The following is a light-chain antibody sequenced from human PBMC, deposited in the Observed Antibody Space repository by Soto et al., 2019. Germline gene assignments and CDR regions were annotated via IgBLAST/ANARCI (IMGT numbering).Light chain of an antibody. V-gene: IGLV1-44*01. CDR1: SSNIGSRT. CDR3: AAWDDSLSAWV. J-gene: IGLJ3*02. Sequence: QSVLTQPPSASGSPGQRVTISCSGSSSNIGSRTVTWYQQLPGTAPKLLMFSNNQRPSGVPDRFSGSKSGTSASLAISGLQSGDEADYYCAAWDDSLSAWVFGGGTKLTVL. CDR2: SNN.